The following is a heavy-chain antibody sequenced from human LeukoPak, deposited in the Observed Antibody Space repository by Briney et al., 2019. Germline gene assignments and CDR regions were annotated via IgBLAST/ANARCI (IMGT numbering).Heavy chain of an antibody. D-gene: IGHD3-3*01. V-gene: IGHV1-46*01. CDR2: INPSGGST. CDR1: GYTFTSYY. J-gene: IGHJ6*03. CDR3: ARMGFLEWLFPDYYYYYMDV. Sequence: ASVKVSCKASGYTFTSYYMHWVRQAPGQGLEWMGIINPSGGSTSYAQKFQGRVTMTRDTSTSTAYMELRSLRSDDTAVYYCARMGFLEWLFPDYYYYYMDVWGKGTTVTVSS.